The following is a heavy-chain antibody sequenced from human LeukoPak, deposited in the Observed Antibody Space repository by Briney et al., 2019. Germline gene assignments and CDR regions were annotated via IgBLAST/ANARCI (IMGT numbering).Heavy chain of an antibody. CDR1: GGSIMSSTYY. V-gene: IGHV4-39*07. J-gene: IGHJ4*02. CDR2: IYYSGST. CDR3: ARSFYGDYGGGGFDY. Sequence: SETLSLTCTVSGGSIMSSTYYWGWIRQSPGKGLEWIGTIYYSGSTYYNPSLKSRVTVSLDTSKNQFSLKLTSVTAADTAVYYCARSFYGDYGGGGFDYWGPGTLVTVSS. D-gene: IGHD4-17*01.